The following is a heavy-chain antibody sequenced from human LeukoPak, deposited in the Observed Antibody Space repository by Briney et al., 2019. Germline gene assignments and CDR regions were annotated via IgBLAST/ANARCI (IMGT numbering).Heavy chain of an antibody. D-gene: IGHD2-15*01. CDR1: GGSISSSSYY. CDR2: IYYRGST. V-gene: IGHV4-39*07. J-gene: IGHJ6*03. CDR3: ARGYCSGGSCYSYYYYNYMDV. Sequence: PSETLSLTCTVSGGSISSSSYYWGWIRQPPGKGLEWIGSIYYRGSTYYNPSLKSRVTISVDTSKNQFSLKLSSVTAADTAVYYCARGYCSGGSCYSYYYYNYMDVWGKGTTVTVSS.